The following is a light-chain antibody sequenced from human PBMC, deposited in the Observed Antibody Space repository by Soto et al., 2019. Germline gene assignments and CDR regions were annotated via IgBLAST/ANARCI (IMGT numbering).Light chain of an antibody. CDR3: QQYGSSAT. CDR1: QSVSSSY. Sequence: EIVLTQPPGTLSLSPEERATLSCRASQSVSSSYLAWYQQKPGQAPRLLIYGASSRATGIPDRFSGSGSGTDFTLTISRLEPEDFAVYYCQQYGSSATFGQGTRLEI. CDR2: GAS. V-gene: IGKV3-20*01. J-gene: IGKJ5*01.